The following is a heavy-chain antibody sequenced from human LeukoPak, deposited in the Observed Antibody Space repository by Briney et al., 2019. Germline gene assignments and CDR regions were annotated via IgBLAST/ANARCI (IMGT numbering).Heavy chain of an antibody. CDR3: ARDLADSSGYYSNDY. D-gene: IGHD3-22*01. CDR1: GYTFTSYA. J-gene: IGHJ4*02. Sequence: ASVKVSCKASGYTFTSYAMHWVRQAPGQRLEWMGWSNAGNGNTKYSQKFQGRVTMTRDTSTSTVYMELSSLRSEDTAVYYCARDLADSSGYYSNDYWGQGTLVTVSS. V-gene: IGHV1-3*01. CDR2: SNAGNGNT.